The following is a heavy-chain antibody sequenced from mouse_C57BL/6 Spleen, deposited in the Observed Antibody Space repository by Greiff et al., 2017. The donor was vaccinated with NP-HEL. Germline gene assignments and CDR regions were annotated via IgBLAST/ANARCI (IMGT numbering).Heavy chain of an antibody. CDR2: IYPRDGST. J-gene: IGHJ2*01. CDR3: ARSDGENYFDY. V-gene: IGHV1-85*01. CDR1: GYTFTSYD. Sequence: QVQLKESGPELVKPGASVKLSCKASGYTFTSYDINWVKQRPGPGLEWIGWIYPRDGSTKYNEKFKGKATLTVDTSSSTAYMELHSLTSEDSAVYFCARSDGENYFDYWGQGTTLTVSS. D-gene: IGHD2-3*01.